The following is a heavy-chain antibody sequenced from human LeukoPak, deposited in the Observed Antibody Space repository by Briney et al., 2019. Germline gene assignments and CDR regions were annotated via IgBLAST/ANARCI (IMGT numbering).Heavy chain of an antibody. CDR1: GYSLSSGFY. CDR2: IYHSGST. J-gene: IGHJ5*02. D-gene: IGHD3-22*01. CDR3: ARNVRYDTSARGSNWFDP. Sequence: SETLSLTCDVTGYSLSSGFYWGWIRQPPGKGLEWIGSIYHSGSTYYNPSLKSRVTISVDTSKNQFSLMLSSVTAADTAVYYCARNVRYDTSARGSNWFDPWGQGTLVTVSS. V-gene: IGHV4-38-2*01.